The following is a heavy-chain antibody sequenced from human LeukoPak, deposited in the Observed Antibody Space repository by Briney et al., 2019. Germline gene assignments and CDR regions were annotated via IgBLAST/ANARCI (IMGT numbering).Heavy chain of an antibody. D-gene: IGHD6-13*01. V-gene: IGHV3-30*07. CDR3: AKDPRDSSSWYFDY. J-gene: IGHJ4*02. CDR2: ITYDGAFDGGKT. Sequence: GGSLRLSCEASGLSLSNYPMHWVRQAPGKGLEWITLITYDGAFDGGKTYYADSVKGRFTISRDNSKNTLYLEMNSLRAEDTAVYHCAKDPRDSSSWYFDYWGQGTLVTVSS. CDR1: GLSLSNYP.